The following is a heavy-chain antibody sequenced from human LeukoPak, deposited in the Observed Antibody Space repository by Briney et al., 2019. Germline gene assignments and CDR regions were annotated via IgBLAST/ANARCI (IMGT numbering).Heavy chain of an antibody. D-gene: IGHD2-21*02. V-gene: IGHV4-59*01. Sequence: SETLSLTCTVSGGSISSYYWSWIRQPPGKGLEWIGYIYYSGSFNYNPSLKRRVTISVDPSKNQFSLKLNSVTAADTAVYYCAREGLLCGGDCYRDAFDIWGQGTMVTVSS. J-gene: IGHJ3*02. CDR2: IYYSGSF. CDR3: AREGLLCGGDCYRDAFDI. CDR1: GGSISSYY.